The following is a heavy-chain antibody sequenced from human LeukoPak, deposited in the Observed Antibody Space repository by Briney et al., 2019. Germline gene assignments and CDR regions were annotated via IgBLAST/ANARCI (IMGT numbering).Heavy chain of an antibody. CDR3: AKWGGDSGAEQWLVLDY. CDR2: IGGSGGMT. D-gene: IGHD6-19*01. Sequence: GGSLRLSCAASGFTFSNYAMGWVRQAPGKGLEWVSGIGGSGGMTYYADSVKGRFTISRDNSKNTVYLEMNSLRVEDTAIYYCAKWGGDSGAEQWLVLDYWGQGTLVTVSS. V-gene: IGHV3-23*01. J-gene: IGHJ4*02. CDR1: GFTFSNYA.